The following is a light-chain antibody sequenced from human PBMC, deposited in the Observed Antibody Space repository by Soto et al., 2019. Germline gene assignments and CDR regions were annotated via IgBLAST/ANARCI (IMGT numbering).Light chain of an antibody. V-gene: IGLV2-23*03. CDR2: EGS. Sequence: QSVLAQPASVSGSPGQSITISCTGTSSDVGSYNLVSWYQQHPGKAPKLMIYEGSKRPSGVSNRFSGSKSGNTASLTISGLQAEDEADYYCCSYAGSSNFLLGNGTKLTV. CDR1: SSDVGSYNL. J-gene: IGLJ1*01. CDR3: CSYAGSSNFL.